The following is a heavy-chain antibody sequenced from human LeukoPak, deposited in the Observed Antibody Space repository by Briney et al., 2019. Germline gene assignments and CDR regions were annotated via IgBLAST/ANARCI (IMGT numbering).Heavy chain of an antibody. Sequence: GGSLRLTCAASGFTFSSCDMHWVRQATGKGLEWVSAIGTAGDPYYPGSVKGRFTISRENAKNSLYLQMNSLRAGDTAVYYCARGGCSGGSCYPRYYYGMDVWGKGTTVTVSS. J-gene: IGHJ6*04. CDR2: IGTAGDP. D-gene: IGHD2-15*01. CDR3: ARGGCSGGSCYPRYYYGMDV. CDR1: GFTFSSCD. V-gene: IGHV3-13*05.